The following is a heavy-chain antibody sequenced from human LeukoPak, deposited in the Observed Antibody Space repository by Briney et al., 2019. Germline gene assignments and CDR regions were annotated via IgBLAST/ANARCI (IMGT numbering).Heavy chain of an antibody. J-gene: IGHJ5*02. CDR2: ISSSSSTI. V-gene: IGHV3-48*01. D-gene: IGHD6-13*01. CDR1: GFTFSSYE. CDR3: ARGAAAFDP. Sequence: GGSLRLSCAASGFTFSSYEMNWVRQAPGKGLEWVSYISSSSSTIYYADSVKGRFTISRDNAKNSLYLQMNSLRAEDTAVYYCARGAAAFDPWGQGTLVTVSS.